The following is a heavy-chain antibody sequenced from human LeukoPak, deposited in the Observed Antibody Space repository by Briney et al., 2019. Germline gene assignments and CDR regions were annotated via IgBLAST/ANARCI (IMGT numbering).Heavy chain of an antibody. V-gene: IGHV4-61*02. J-gene: IGHJ4*02. CDR2: IYTSGST. D-gene: IGHD5-18*01. Sequence: SQTLSLTCTVSGGSISSGSYYWSWIRQPAGKGLEWIGRIYTSGSTNYNPSLKSRVTISVDTSKNQFSLKLSSVTAADTAVYYCARGGDRYSYGYFFDYWGQGTLVTVSS. CDR3: ARGGDRYSYGYFFDY. CDR1: GGSISSGSYY.